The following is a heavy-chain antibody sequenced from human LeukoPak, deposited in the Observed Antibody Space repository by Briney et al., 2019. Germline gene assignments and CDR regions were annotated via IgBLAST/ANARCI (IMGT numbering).Heavy chain of an antibody. D-gene: IGHD5-24*01. V-gene: IGHV4-31*03. CDR2: IYYSGST. Sequence: SETLSLTCTVSGGSISSGGYYWSWIRQHPGKGLEWIGYIYYSGSTYYNPSLKSRVTISVDTSKNQFSLKLSSVTAEDTAVYYCAKDVVEMATLGTSDYWGQGTLVTVSS. CDR1: GGSISSGGYY. J-gene: IGHJ4*02. CDR3: AKDVVEMATLGTSDY.